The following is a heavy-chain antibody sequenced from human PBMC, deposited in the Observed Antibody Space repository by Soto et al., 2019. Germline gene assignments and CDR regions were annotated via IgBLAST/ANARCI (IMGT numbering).Heavy chain of an antibody. Sequence: GGSLRLSCATSGFTFSNYVMHWVRQAPGKGLEWVAAIWSDGSNKYYPDSVKGRLTISRDNSRNTLYLQMNSLRAEDTAVYYCAKVRRAVHYFDYWGQGTLVTVSS. D-gene: IGHD6-19*01. CDR3: AKVRRAVHYFDY. V-gene: IGHV3-33*06. CDR1: GFTFSNYV. CDR2: IWSDGSNK. J-gene: IGHJ4*02.